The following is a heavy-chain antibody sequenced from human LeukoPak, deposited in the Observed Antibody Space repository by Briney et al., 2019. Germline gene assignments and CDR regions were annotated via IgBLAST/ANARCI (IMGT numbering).Heavy chain of an antibody. D-gene: IGHD4-17*01. CDR2: INHSGST. CDR1: GGSFSGYY. CDR3: ARENYGGNSGRGFDY. V-gene: IGHV4-34*01. Sequence: SETLSLTCAVYGGSFSGYYWSWIRQPPGKGLEWIGEINHSGSTNYNPSLKSRVTISVDTSKNQFSLKLSSVTAADTAVYYCARENYGGNSGRGFDYWGQGTLVTASS. J-gene: IGHJ4*02.